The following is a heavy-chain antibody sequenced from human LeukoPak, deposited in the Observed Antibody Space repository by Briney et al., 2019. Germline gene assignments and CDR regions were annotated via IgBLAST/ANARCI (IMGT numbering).Heavy chain of an antibody. V-gene: IGHV1-69*13. J-gene: IGHJ6*02. D-gene: IGHD2-15*01. CDR3: ARPRGYCSGGSCYSEYYGMDV. CDR2: IIPIFGTA. CDR1: GGTFSSYA. Sequence: SVNVSFKASGGTFSSYAISWVRQAPGQGLEWMGGIIPIFGTANYAQKFQGRVTITADESTSTAYMELSSLRSEDTAVYYCARPRGYCSGGSCYSEYYGMDVWGQGTTVTVSS.